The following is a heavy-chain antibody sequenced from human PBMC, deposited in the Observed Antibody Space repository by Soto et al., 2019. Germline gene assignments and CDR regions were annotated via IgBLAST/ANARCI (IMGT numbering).Heavy chain of an antibody. CDR2: IYYSGST. CDR1: GGSISGYY. CDR3: AKASGDYIWGSFDQ. D-gene: IGHD3-16*01. J-gene: IGHJ4*02. V-gene: IGHV4-59*01. Sequence: QVQLQESGPGLVKPSETLSLTCTVSGGSISGYYWSWIRQPPGKGLEWIGYIYYSGSTNYNPSLKSRVTHSVDTSKNQFSLKLSSVTAADTAVYYCAKASGDYIWGSFDQWGQGTLVTVSS.